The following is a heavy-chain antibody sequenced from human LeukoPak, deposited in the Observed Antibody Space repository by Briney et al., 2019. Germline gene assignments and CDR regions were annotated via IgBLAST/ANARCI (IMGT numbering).Heavy chain of an antibody. CDR3: ARGSGPYPTAYDY. J-gene: IGHJ4*02. CDR1: GGSISSGGYY. Sequence: SETLSLTCTVSGGSISSGGYYWRWIRQHPGKGLEWIGYIYYSGSTYYNPSLKSRVTISVDTSKNQFSLKLSSVTAADTAVYYWARGSGPYPTAYDYWGQGTLVTVSS. V-gene: IGHV4-31*03. D-gene: IGHD4-17*01. CDR2: IYYSGST.